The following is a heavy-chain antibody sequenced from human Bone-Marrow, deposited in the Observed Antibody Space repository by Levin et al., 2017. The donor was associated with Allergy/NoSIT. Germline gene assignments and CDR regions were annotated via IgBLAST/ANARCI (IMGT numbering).Heavy chain of an antibody. D-gene: IGHD1-26*01. Sequence: PGGSLRLSCAASGFTFSSYWMHWVRQAPGKGLVWVSRINSDGSSTSYADSVKGRFTISRDNAKNTLYLQMNSLRAEDTAVYYCARVGLVGAVDYWGQGTLVTVAS. CDR3: ARVGLVGAVDY. J-gene: IGHJ4*02. CDR2: INSDGSST. V-gene: IGHV3-74*01. CDR1: GFTFSSYW.